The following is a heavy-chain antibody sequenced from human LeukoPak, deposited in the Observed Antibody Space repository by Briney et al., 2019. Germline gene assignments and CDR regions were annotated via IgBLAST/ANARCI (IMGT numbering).Heavy chain of an antibody. CDR3: ARDLRQQLGYYYYYYMDV. CDR1: GYSISSGFH. CDR2: VYHNGST. D-gene: IGHD6-13*01. Sequence: SETLSLTCTVSGYSISSGFHWGWIRQPPGKGLEWIGNVYHNGSTYYNPSLKGRVTVSVDTSKNHFSLKLGSVTAADTAVYYCARDLRQQLGYYYYYYMDVWGKGTTVTISS. V-gene: IGHV4-38-2*02. J-gene: IGHJ6*03.